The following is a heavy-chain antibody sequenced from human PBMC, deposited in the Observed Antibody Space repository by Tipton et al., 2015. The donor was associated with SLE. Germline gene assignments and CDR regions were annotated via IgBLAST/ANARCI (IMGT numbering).Heavy chain of an antibody. J-gene: IGHJ3*02. CDR1: GFTFSSYA. CDR3: ARAGGHNYDSSGYHSEAFDI. Sequence: SLRLSCAASGFTFSSYAMSWVRQAPGKGLEWVSVISGSGGSTYYADSVKGRFTISRDNSKNTLYLQMNSLRAEDTAVYYCARAGGHNYDSSGYHSEAFDIWGQGTMVTVSS. D-gene: IGHD3-22*01. V-gene: IGHV3-23*01. CDR2: ISGSGGST.